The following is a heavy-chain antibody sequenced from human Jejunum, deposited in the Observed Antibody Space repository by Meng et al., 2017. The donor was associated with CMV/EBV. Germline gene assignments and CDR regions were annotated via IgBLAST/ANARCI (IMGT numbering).Heavy chain of an antibody. D-gene: IGHD5-12*01. CDR3: ARVGPWLFRAFDI. CDR2: ISSSGSSM. Sequence: SMSWIRQAQGKGLEWVASISTSGISSISSSGSSMYYADSVKGRFTISRDNAGNSLYLQMNSLRAEDTAVYYCARVGPWLFRAFDIWGQGTMVTVSS. J-gene: IGHJ3*02. CDR1: S. V-gene: IGHV3-11*01.